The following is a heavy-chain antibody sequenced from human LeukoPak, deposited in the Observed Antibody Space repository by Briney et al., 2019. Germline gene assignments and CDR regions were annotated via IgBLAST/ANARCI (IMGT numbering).Heavy chain of an antibody. Sequence: SETLSLTRTVSGGSISSSSNSGGWIRQPPGKGLEWIGSIYYSGSTSYNPSPKSRVPISVDTSKSQFSLTLRSVTAADTAVYYCARIAYDYDSSGYYYMGYYFDYWGQGTLVTVSS. CDR2: IYYSGST. J-gene: IGHJ4*02. CDR3: ARIAYDYDSSGYYYMGYYFDY. D-gene: IGHD3-22*01. CDR1: GGSISSSSNS. V-gene: IGHV4-39*01.